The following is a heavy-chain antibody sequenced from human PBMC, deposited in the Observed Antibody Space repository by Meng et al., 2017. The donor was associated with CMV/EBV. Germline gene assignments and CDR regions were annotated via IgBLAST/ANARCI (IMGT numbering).Heavy chain of an antibody. CDR2: ISGGGGNS. J-gene: IGHJ4*02. CDR3: AKDGEPQLELLTRVYSDH. CDR1: FSFNTYA. D-gene: IGHD2/OR15-2a*01. Sequence: FSFNTYAMSWVRQAPGKGLEWLSTISGGGGNSYYAHSVKGRFTISRDNSKNTLYLQMSSLRVEDAAVYYCAKDGEPQLELLTRVYSDHWGQGTLVTVSS. V-gene: IGHV3-23*01.